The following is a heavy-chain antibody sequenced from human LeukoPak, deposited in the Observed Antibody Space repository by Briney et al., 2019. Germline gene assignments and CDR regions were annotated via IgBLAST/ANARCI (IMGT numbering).Heavy chain of an antibody. V-gene: IGHV3-64*02. Sequence: GGSLRLSCAATGFTFSSYSMHWVRQAPGKGLESVSAISYNGGSTYYADSVKGRFTISRDNSKNTLYLQMGSLTAEDMAVYYCAREGTPGTNDYWGQGTLVTVSS. J-gene: IGHJ4*02. CDR2: ISYNGGST. CDR1: GFTFSSYS. CDR3: AREGTPGTNDY. D-gene: IGHD2-8*01.